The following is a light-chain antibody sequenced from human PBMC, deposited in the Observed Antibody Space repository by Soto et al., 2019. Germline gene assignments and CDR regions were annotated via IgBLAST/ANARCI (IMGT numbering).Light chain of an antibody. J-gene: IGLJ1*01. Sequence: QSVLTQPRSVSGSPGQSVTISCTGTSSDVGGYNYVSWFQHHPGTAPKLMIFDVSKRPSGVPDRFSGSKSGNTASLTISGLQAEDEADYYCCSYTTSSTVVFGTGTKLTVL. CDR1: SSDVGGYNY. CDR3: CSYTTSSTVV. V-gene: IGLV2-11*01. CDR2: DVS.